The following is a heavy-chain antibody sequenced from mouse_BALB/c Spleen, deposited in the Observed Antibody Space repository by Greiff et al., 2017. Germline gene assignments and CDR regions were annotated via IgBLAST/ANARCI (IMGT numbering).Heavy chain of an antibody. J-gene: IGHJ2*01. CDR1: GDSITSGY. D-gene: IGHD1-1*01. CDR3: ARSLTVVAPFDY. V-gene: IGHV3-8*02. CDR2: ISYSGST. Sequence: EVQRVESGPSLVKPSQTLSLTCSVTGDSITSGYWNWIRKFPGNKLEYMGYISYSGSTYYNPSLKSRISITRDTSKNQYYLQLNSVTTEDTATYYCARSLTVVAPFDYWGQGTTLTVSS.